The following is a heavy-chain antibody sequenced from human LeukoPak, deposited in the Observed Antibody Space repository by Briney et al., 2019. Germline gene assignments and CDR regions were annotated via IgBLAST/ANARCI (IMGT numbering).Heavy chain of an antibody. CDR1: GFTFSSYS. CDR2: ISGSGGTT. J-gene: IGHJ2*01. D-gene: IGHD5-24*01. V-gene: IGHV3-23*01. CDR3: ARDGSRWLQFPPFWYFDL. Sequence: GGSLRLSCAASGFTFSSYSMNWVRQTPGKGLEWVSGISGSGGTTYYADSVKGRFTISRDNSKKTLYLLMNSLRAEDTAVYYCARDGSRWLQFPPFWYFDLWGRGTLVTVSS.